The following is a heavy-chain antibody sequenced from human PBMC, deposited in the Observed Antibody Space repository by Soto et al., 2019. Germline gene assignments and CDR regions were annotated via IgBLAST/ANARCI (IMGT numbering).Heavy chain of an antibody. CDR1: GFTFDTYA. CDR2: VSGCDDRT. V-gene: IGHV3-23*01. CDR3: AKVGNSGSYSSFDY. J-gene: IGHJ4*02. D-gene: IGHD1-26*01. Sequence: GGSLRLSCAASGFTFDTYAMSWVRQAPGKGLEWVSSVSGCDDRTYYRDSVRGRFTISRDKSKNTLYLQMNSLRADDTAVYYCAKVGNSGSYSSFDYWGQGTLVTVSS.